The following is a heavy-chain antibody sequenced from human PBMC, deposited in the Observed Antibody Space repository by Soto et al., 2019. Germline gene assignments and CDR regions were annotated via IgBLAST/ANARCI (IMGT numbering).Heavy chain of an antibody. J-gene: IGHJ6*04. Sequence: SETLSLTCAVSGGSISSSNWWSWVRQPPGKGLEWIGEIYHSGSTNYNPSLKSRVTISVDKSKNQFSLKLSSVTAADTAVYYCGRGKRWLPTYYYSGMDVGGKATTATVSS. CDR2: IYHSGST. CDR3: GRGKRWLPTYYYSGMDV. V-gene: IGHV4-4*02. CDR1: GGSISSSNW. D-gene: IGHD6-19*01.